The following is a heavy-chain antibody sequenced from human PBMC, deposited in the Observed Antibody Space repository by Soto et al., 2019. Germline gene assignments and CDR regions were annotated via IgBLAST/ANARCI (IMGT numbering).Heavy chain of an antibody. CDR3: AKNPGYYYDSTGYHFDY. V-gene: IGHV3-23*01. CDR2: ISGSAGTT. J-gene: IGHJ4*02. Sequence: PGGSLRLSCVASGFTFSNYAMSWVRQVPGKGLEWVSGISGSAGTTYYTESVKGRFTISRDNSKNTLYLQMNSLRAEGTAVYYCAKNPGYYYDSTGYHFDYWGQGTLVTVSS. D-gene: IGHD3-22*01. CDR1: GFTFSNYA.